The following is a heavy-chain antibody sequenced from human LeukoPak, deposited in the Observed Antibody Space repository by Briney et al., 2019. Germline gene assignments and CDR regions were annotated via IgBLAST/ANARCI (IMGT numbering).Heavy chain of an antibody. Sequence: GWSLRLSCAASGFTFDDYGMSWVRQAPGKGLERVSGINRNGGSTGDADSVKGRFTISRDNAKNYLSLQMNSLRAEDTALYYCARVRGVGYVYAFDIWGQGTMVTVSS. CDR2: INRNGGST. CDR1: GFTFDDYG. V-gene: IGHV3-20*04. D-gene: IGHD3-16*01. CDR3: ARVRGVGYVYAFDI. J-gene: IGHJ3*02.